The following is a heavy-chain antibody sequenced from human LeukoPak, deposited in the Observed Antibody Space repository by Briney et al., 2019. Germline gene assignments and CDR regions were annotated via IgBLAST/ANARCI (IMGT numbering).Heavy chain of an antibody. J-gene: IGHJ4*02. D-gene: IGHD3-16*01. Sequence: QPGGSLRLSCAASGFTFTSYSMSRVRQAPGKGLEWVANIKQDGSEKYYLDSVKGRFTISRDNAKNSLYLQMNSLRAEDTAVYYCAREGGGFTSPVDYWGQGTLVTVSS. CDR3: AREGGGFTSPVDY. V-gene: IGHV3-7*01. CDR2: IKQDGSEK. CDR1: GFTFTSYS.